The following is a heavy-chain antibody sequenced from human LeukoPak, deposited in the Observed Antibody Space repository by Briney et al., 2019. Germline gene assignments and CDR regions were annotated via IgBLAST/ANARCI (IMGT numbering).Heavy chain of an antibody. CDR3: ARAESSGWPDAEYFQH. CDR1: GFTVSSNY. D-gene: IGHD6-19*01. CDR2: IYSGGST. J-gene: IGHJ1*01. Sequence: GGSLRLPCAASGFTVSSNYMSWVRQAPGKGLEWVSVIYSGGSTYYADSVKGRFTISRDNSKDTLYLQMNSLRAEDTAVYYCARAESSGWPDAEYFQHWGQGTLVTVSS. V-gene: IGHV3-66*01.